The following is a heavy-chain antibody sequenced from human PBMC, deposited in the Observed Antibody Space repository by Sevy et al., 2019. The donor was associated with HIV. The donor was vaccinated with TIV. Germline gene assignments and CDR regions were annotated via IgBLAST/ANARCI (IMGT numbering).Heavy chain of an antibody. CDR2: ISYDGSNK. D-gene: IGHD5-12*01. Sequence: GGSLRLSCAASGFTFSSYAMHWVRQAPGKGLEWVAVISYDGSNKYYADSVKGRFTISRDNSKNTLYLQMNSLRAEDKAVYYCAGEPQRGGYRSHVYYLFLDLLGKGTTVTVSS. V-gene: IGHV3-30-3*01. CDR3: AGEPQRGGYRSHVYYLFLDL. CDR1: GFTFSSYA. J-gene: IGHJ6*03.